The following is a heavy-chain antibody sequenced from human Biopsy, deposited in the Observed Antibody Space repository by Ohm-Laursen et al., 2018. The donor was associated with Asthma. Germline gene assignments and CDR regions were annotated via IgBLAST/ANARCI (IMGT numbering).Heavy chain of an antibody. D-gene: IGHD6-19*01. CDR1: GGTFSNFV. CDR3: ARCQVGYSSGWSLLLKKIYYSGMDV. V-gene: IGHV1-69*13. CDR2: IMTVFGTT. J-gene: IGHJ6*02. Sequence: VKISCKAPGGTFSNFVISWVRQAPGQGLEWLGGIMTVFGTTNYAQKFQGRVTITADESTSTAYMEVTSLRSEDTAIYYCARCQVGYSSGWSLLLKKIYYSGMDVWGQGTAVTVSS.